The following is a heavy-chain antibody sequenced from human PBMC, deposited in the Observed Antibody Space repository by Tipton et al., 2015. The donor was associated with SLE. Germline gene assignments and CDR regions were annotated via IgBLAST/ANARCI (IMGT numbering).Heavy chain of an antibody. CDR2: IIHSGRT. V-gene: IGHV4-34*12. Sequence: LRLSCAVYGGSFSGHYWTWIRQPPGKGLEWIGDIIHSGRTNYNPSLKSRVTISIDTSKNQFSLNLTSVTAADTGTYYCARDELVVLSSARWSYYYGMDVWGQGTTVTVSS. J-gene: IGHJ6*02. CDR1: GGSFSGHY. CDR3: ARDELVVLSSARWSYYYGMDV. D-gene: IGHD4/OR15-4a*01.